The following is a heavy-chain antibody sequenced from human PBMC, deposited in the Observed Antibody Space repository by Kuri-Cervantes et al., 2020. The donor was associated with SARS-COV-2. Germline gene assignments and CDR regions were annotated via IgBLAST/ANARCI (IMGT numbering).Heavy chain of an antibody. CDR1: GYSFTSYW. CDR3: ALIPWSNWNSHNSIV. D-gene: IGHD1-7*01. J-gene: IGHJ6*02. Sequence: KVSCKGSGYSFTSYWISWVRQMPGKGLEWMGRIDPSDSYTNYSPSFQGHVTISADKSISTAYLQWSSLEASDTAMYYCALIPWSNWNSHNSIVWGQGTTVTVSS. CDR2: IDPSDSYT. V-gene: IGHV5-10-1*01.